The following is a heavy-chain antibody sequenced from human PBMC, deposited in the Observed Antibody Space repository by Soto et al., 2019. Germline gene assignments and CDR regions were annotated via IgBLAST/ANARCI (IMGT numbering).Heavy chain of an antibody. J-gene: IGHJ5*02. CDR2: IIPIFGTA. D-gene: IGHD6-6*01. Sequence: SVKVSCKASGGTFSSYAISWVRQAPGQGLEWMGGIIPIFGTANYAQKFQGRVTITADESTSTAYMELSSLRSEDTAVYYCARDPYSGSSNWFDPWGQGTLVTVSS. CDR1: GGTFSSYA. V-gene: IGHV1-69*13. CDR3: ARDPYSGSSNWFDP.